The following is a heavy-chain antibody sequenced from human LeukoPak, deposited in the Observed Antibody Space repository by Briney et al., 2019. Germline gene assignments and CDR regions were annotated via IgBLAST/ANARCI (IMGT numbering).Heavy chain of an antibody. J-gene: IGHJ6*03. Sequence: GGSLRLPCAASGFTFSNYGMSWVRQAPGKGLEWLSYISATSTTIYYADSVKGRFTISRDNAKSSLYLQMSSLRAEDTAVYSCVRDTIVVVPSYYMDVWGKGSTVTVSS. CDR2: ISATSTTI. CDR3: VRDTIVVVPSYYMDV. D-gene: IGHD2-2*01. V-gene: IGHV3-48*01. CDR1: GFTFSNYG.